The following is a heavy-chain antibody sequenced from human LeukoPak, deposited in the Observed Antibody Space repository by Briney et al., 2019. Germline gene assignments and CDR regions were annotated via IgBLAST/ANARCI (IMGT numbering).Heavy chain of an antibody. V-gene: IGHV3-21*01. CDR3: ARDRDGFDY. D-gene: IGHD2-8*01. J-gene: IGHJ4*02. Sequence: GGSLRLSCAASGYTFSRYSMNWLRHSPGKALEGVSYISSSSSYIFYADSVKGRFTVSRDNAKNSLYLQMNSLRAEDTAVYYCARDRDGFDYWGQGTLVTVSS. CDR2: ISSSSSYI. CDR1: GYTFSRYS.